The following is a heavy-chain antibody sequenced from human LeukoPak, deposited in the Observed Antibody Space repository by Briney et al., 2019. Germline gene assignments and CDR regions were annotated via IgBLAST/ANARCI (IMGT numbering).Heavy chain of an antibody. CDR2: IYTTGTT. CDR1: GGSTSNHF. Sequence: PSETLSLTGTVSGGSTSNHFWSWIRQPPGRGLEWIGYIYTTGTTKYNPSLKSRVTISEDTSKNQFSLKLSSVTATDKAVYYCARRQGYCTSTTCPGAFDIWGQGTMVTVSS. J-gene: IGHJ3*02. V-gene: IGHV4-4*09. D-gene: IGHD2-2*01. CDR3: ARRQGYCTSTTCPGAFDI.